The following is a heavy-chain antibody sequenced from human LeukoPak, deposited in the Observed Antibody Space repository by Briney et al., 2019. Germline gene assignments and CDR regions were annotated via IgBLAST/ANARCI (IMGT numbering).Heavy chain of an antibody. J-gene: IGHJ3*02. CDR2: IYYSGST. CDR1: GGSISSYY. Sequence: SETLSLTCTVSGGSISSYYWSWIRQPPGKGLEWIGYIYYSGSTNYNPSLKSRVTISVDASKNQFSLKLSSVTAADTAVYYCAGSSPSTSWHGAFDIWGQGTMVTVSS. D-gene: IGHD2-2*01. V-gene: IGHV4-59*08. CDR3: AGSSPSTSWHGAFDI.